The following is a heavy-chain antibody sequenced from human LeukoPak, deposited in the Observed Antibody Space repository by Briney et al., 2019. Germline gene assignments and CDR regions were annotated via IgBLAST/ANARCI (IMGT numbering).Heavy chain of an antibody. V-gene: IGHV7-4-1*02. CDR3: ARESRWEPQGAFDI. D-gene: IGHD1-26*01. CDR2: INTNTGNP. J-gene: IGHJ3*02. Sequence: ASVKVSCKASGYTFTSYAMNWVRQAPGQGLEWMGWINTNTGNPTYAQGFTGRFVFSLDTPVSTAYLQISSLKAEDTAVYYCARESRWEPQGAFDIWGQGTMVTVSS. CDR1: GYTFTSYA.